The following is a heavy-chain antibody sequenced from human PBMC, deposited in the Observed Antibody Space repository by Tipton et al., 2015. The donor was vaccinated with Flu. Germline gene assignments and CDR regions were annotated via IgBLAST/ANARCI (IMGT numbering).Heavy chain of an antibody. J-gene: IGHJ4*02. CDR1: GGSISYYY. CDR2: SYYSGST. D-gene: IGHD3-10*01. CDR3: ARDRGWAASLDY. Sequence: TLSLTCNVSGGSISYYYWNWIRQPPGKGLEWIGFSYYSGSTSYNPSLQSRVTISVDTSRNQFSLNLKSVTAADTAVYYCARDRGWAASLDYWGQGILVTVSS. V-gene: IGHV4-59*01.